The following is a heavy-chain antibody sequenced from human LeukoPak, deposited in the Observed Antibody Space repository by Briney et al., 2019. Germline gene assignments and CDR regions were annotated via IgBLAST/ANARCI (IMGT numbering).Heavy chain of an antibody. CDR3: ARDRMVGYYHYGMDV. J-gene: IGHJ6*02. CDR2: INSDGSST. CDR1: GFTFSNYW. Sequence: GGSLRLSCAASGFTFSNYWMDWVRQAPGKGLVWVSHINSDGSSTTYADSLKGRFTISRDNARNTLYLQMDSLRAEDTAVYYCARDRMVGYYHYGMDVWGQGTTVSVSS. D-gene: IGHD2-8*01. V-gene: IGHV3-74*01.